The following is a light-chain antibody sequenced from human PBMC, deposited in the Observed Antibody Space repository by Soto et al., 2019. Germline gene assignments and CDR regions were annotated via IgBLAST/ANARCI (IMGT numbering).Light chain of an antibody. V-gene: IGKV3-11*01. J-gene: IGKJ2*01. CDR1: QSVNSY. Sequence: EIVLTQSPTTLSLSPGYRATLSCTASQSVNSYLAWYQHRPGQAPRLLIYDTFNRATGVQARFSGSGSGTDFTLTISSLEPEDFAVYYCQHRTSRYTFGQGTKVDI. CDR3: QHRTSRYT. CDR2: DTF.